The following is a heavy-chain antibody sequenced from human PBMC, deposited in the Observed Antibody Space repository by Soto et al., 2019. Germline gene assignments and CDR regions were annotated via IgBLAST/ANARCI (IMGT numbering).Heavy chain of an antibody. CDR3: AKDPQNTLFWSGYYTSEYYYYGMDV. J-gene: IGHJ6*02. CDR2: ISYDGSNK. D-gene: IGHD3-3*01. Sequence: PGGSLRLSCAASGFTFSSYGMHWVRQAPGKGLEWVAVISYDGSNKYYADSVRGRFTISRDNSKNTLYLQMNSLRAEDTAVYYCAKDPQNTLFWSGYYTSEYYYYGMDVWGQGTTVTVSS. V-gene: IGHV3-30*18. CDR1: GFTFSSYG.